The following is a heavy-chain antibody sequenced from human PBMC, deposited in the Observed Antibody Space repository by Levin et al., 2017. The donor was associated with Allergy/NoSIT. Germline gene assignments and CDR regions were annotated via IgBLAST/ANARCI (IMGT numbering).Heavy chain of an antibody. CDR3: AKLKSGWFEDY. CDR1: GFTFSSYA. J-gene: IGHJ4*02. V-gene: IGHV3-23*01. D-gene: IGHD6-19*01. CDR2: ISPNGGGT. Sequence: GESLKISCAASGFTFSSYAMTWVRQAPGKGLEWVSFISPNGGGTYYADSVKGRFTISSDNSKNTLFLQMNSLRAEDTAVYYCAKLKSGWFEDYWGQGALVTVSS.